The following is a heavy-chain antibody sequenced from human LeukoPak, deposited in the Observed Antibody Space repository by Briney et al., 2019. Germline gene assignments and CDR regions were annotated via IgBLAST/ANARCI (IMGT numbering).Heavy chain of an antibody. J-gene: IGHJ6*03. D-gene: IGHD2-2*01. CDR2: INRGGTT. CDR3: ARCTSCPNSFYFYYMDV. V-gene: IGHV3-53*01. CDR1: GFSVSNDY. Sequence: GGSLRLSCAVSGFSVSNDYINWVRQAPGKGLEWFSVINRGGTTYYADSVKGRFTFSRDNSKNTVYLQMNSLRAEDTAVYFCARCTSCPNSFYFYYMDVWGKGTTVTVSS.